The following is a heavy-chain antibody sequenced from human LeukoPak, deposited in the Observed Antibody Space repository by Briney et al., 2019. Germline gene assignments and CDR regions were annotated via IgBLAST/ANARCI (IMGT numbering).Heavy chain of an antibody. J-gene: IGHJ4*02. CDR1: GGSFSGYY. CDR2: INHSGST. CDR3: ARGRIAAAAPVGY. Sequence: SETLSLTCAVYGGSFSGYYWSWIRQPPGKGLEWIGEINHSGSTNYNPSLKSRVTISVDTSKNQFSLKLSSVTAADTAVYYCARGRIAAAAPVGYWGQGTLVTVSS. V-gene: IGHV4-34*01. D-gene: IGHD6-13*01.